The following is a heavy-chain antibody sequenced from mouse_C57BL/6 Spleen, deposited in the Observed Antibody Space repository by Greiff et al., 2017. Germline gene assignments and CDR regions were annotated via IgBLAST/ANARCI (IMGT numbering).Heavy chain of an antibody. CDR1: GYTFTSYW. Sequence: QVQLQQPGAELVRPGTSVKLSCKASGYTFTSYWMHWVKQRPGQGLEWIGVIDPSDSYTNYNQKFKGKATLTVDTSSSTAYMQLSSLTSEDSAVYYCERGEVYGNYLDYWGQGTTLTVSS. J-gene: IGHJ2*01. D-gene: IGHD2-1*01. CDR2: IDPSDSYT. CDR3: ERGEVYGNYLDY. V-gene: IGHV1-59*01.